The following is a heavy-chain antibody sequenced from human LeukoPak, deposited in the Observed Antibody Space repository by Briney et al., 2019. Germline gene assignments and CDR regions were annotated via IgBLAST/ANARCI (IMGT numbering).Heavy chain of an antibody. V-gene: IGHV3-74*01. J-gene: IGHJ4*02. CDR3: ARGGYTHFDY. CDR1: GFPFSVYR. Sequence: GGSLRLSCTASGFPFSVYRMHWVRQAPGRGLMWVSRINNDGTNTNYADSVKGRFTISRDNAKNTLYLQMNSLRAEDTAVYYCARGGYTHFDYWGQGTLVTVSS. D-gene: IGHD5-12*01. CDR2: INNDGTNT.